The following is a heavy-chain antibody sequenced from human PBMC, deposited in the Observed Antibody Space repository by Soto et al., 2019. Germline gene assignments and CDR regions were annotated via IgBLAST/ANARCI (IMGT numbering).Heavy chain of an antibody. CDR1: GDSVSSKSAA. V-gene: IGHV6-1*01. CDR2: TYYRSKLYI. CDR3: ARTQSVYDY. J-gene: IGHJ4*02. Sequence: SPTLSLTCAISGDSVSSKSAAWNWIRQSPSRGLEWLGRTYYRSKLYIEYAVSVKSRITINPDTSKNLFSLQLNSVTPDDTAMYYCARTQSVYDYWGQGTQVTVLL.